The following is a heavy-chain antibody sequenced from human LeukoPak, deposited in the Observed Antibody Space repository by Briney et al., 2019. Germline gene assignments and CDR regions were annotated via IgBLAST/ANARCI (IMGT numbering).Heavy chain of an antibody. CDR2: IEQDGSVT. D-gene: IGHD2-21*01. V-gene: IGHV3-7*01. CDR1: GFTFSSYW. Sequence: GGSLRLSCAASGFTFSSYWMSWVRQAPGKGLEWVANIEQDGSVTYVDSVKGRFTISRDNAKNSLYLQMNSLRAEDTAVYFCARDAIAGAADEFFPYWGQGTLVTVSS. J-gene: IGHJ1*01. CDR3: ARDAIAGAADEFFPY.